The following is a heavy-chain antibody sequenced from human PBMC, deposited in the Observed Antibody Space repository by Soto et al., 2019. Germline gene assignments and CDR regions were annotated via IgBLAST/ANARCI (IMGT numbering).Heavy chain of an antibody. D-gene: IGHD2-15*01. J-gene: IGHJ5*02. V-gene: IGHV4-30-4*01. CDR2: IYYSGST. CDR3: ARGGRMTPNWFDP. Sequence: QVQLQESGPGLVKPSQTLSLTCTVSGGSINSGDYYWSWIRQPPGKGLEWIGYIYYSGSTYYNPSLKIRLTISVDTSKNQFSLKLSSVTAADTAAYYCARGGRMTPNWFDPWGQGTLVTVSS. CDR1: GGSINSGDYY.